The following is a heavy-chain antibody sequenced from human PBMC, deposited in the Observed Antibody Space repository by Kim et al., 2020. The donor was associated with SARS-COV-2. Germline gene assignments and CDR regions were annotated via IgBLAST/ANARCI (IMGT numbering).Heavy chain of an antibody. D-gene: IGHD1-26*01. CDR3: ASERELLPDY. CDR1: GFTFSSYA. V-gene: IGHV3-30-3*01. Sequence: GGSLRLSCAASGFTFSSYAMHWVRQAPGKGLEWVAVISYDGSNKYYADSVKGRFTISRDNSKNTLYLQMNSLRAEDTAVYYCASERELLPDYWGQGTLVTVSS. J-gene: IGHJ4*02. CDR2: ISYDGSNK.